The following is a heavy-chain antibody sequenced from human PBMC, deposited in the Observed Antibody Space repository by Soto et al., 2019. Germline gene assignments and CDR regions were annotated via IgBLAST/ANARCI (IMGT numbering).Heavy chain of an antibody. CDR3: ARAPPRGIAAPGTWGSGMDV. CDR2: ISYDGSNK. D-gene: IGHD6-13*01. J-gene: IGHJ6*02. Sequence: QPGGSLRLSCTASGFSFSSYSLHWVRQTPGKGLEWVAVISYDGSNKYYADSVKGRFAVSRDSPKNTLFLQMNSLKPEDTAVYYCARAPPRGIAAPGTWGSGMDVWGQGTTVTVSS. CDR1: GFSFSSYS. V-gene: IGHV3-30*09.